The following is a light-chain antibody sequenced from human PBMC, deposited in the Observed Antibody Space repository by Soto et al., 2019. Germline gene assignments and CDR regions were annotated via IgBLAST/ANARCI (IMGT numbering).Light chain of an antibody. Sequence: EIVLTQSPGTLSLSPGERATLSCRASQSVSSTYLAWYQQRPGQAPRLLIYGASSRATGIPDRFSGSGSGTGFTLTISRLEPEDFAVYYCHQYSSSTKTFGQGTKVEIK. J-gene: IGKJ1*01. CDR1: QSVSSTY. V-gene: IGKV3-20*01. CDR2: GAS. CDR3: HQYSSSTKT.